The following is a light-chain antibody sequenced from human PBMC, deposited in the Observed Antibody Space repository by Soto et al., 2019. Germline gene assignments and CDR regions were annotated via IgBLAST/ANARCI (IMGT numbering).Light chain of an antibody. V-gene: IGKV3-11*01. CDR3: QQYGSSRWT. CDR2: DAS. J-gene: IGKJ1*01. CDR1: QSVSSY. Sequence: EIVLTQSPATLSLSPGERATLSCRASQSVSSYLAWYQQKPGQAPRLLIYDASNRATGIPARFSGSGSGTDFTLTISSLEPEDFAVYYCQQYGSSRWTFGHGTKVDIK.